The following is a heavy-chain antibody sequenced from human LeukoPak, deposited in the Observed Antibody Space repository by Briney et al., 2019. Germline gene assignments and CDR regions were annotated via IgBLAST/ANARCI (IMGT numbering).Heavy chain of an antibody. D-gene: IGHD2-2*01. CDR1: GFTFSRYW. CDR3: ATNTYADYVSVDI. Sequence: GGSLRLSCVASGFTFSRYWMHWVRQAPGKGLVWVSRIKSDGSSISYADSVRGRFAISRDNAKSTLYLQMNSLRAEDTAVYYCATNTYADYVSVDIWGQGTMVTVSS. J-gene: IGHJ3*02. V-gene: IGHV3-74*01. CDR2: IKSDGSSI.